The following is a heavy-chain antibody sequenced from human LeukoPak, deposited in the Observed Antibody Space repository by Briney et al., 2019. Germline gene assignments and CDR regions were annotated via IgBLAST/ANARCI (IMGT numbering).Heavy chain of an antibody. D-gene: IGHD5-12*01. J-gene: IGHJ3*02. CDR3: ARTSGYHDAFDI. V-gene: IGHV4-4*08. Sequence: SETLSLTCAVYGGSFSGYYWSWIRQPPGKGLEWIGRIYTSGSTNYNPSLKSRVTISVDTSKNQFSLKLSSVTAADTAVYYCARTSGYHDAFDIWGQGTMVTVSS. CDR1: GGSFSGYY. CDR2: IYTSGST.